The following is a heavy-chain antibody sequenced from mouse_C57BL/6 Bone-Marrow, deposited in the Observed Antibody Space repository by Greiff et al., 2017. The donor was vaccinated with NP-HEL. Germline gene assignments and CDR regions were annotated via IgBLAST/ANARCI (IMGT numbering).Heavy chain of an antibody. D-gene: IGHD1-1*01. Sequence: QVQLQQPGAELVKPGASVKMSCKASGYTFTSYWITWVKQRPGQGLEWIGDIYPGSGSTNYNETFKSKATLTVDTSSSTAYMQLSSLTSEDSAVYYCAKVLRHYGSSFDYWGQGTTLTVSS. CDR2: IYPGSGST. CDR1: GYTFTSYW. V-gene: IGHV1-55*01. J-gene: IGHJ2*01. CDR3: AKVLRHYGSSFDY.